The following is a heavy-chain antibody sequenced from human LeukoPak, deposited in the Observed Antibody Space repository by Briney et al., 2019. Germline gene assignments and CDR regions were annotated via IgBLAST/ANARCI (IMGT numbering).Heavy chain of an antibody. Sequence: ASVKVSCKASGYTFTSYGISWVRQAPGQGLEWMGWINPNSGGTNYAQKLQGRVTMTRDTSISTAYMELSRLRSDDTAVYYCAREGLYYDSSGPHAFDIWGQGTMVTVSS. CDR2: INPNSGGT. V-gene: IGHV1-2*02. CDR3: AREGLYYDSSGPHAFDI. CDR1: GYTFTSYG. J-gene: IGHJ3*02. D-gene: IGHD3-22*01.